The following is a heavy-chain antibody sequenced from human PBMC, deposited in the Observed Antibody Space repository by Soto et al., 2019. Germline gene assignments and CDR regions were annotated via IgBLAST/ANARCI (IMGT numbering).Heavy chain of an antibody. Sequence: SETLSLTCTFSVGSIISGDYYWSWIRQPPGKGLEWIGYIYYSGSTYYNPSLKSRVTISVDTSKNQFSLKLSSVTAADTAVYYCARGYCSSTSCYTVSAAAGRAFDIWGQGTMVTVSS. CDR3: ARGYCSSTSCYTVSAAAGRAFDI. CDR1: VGSIISGDYY. J-gene: IGHJ3*02. V-gene: IGHV4-30-4*01. D-gene: IGHD2-2*02. CDR2: IYYSGST.